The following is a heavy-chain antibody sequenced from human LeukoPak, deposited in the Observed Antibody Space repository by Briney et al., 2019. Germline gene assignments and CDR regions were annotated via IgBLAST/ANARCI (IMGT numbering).Heavy chain of an antibody. CDR2: ISAYNGNT. Sequence: ASVKVSCKASGYTFTSYGISWVRPAPGQGLEWMGWISAYNGNTNYAQKLQGRVTMTTDTSTSTAYMELRSLRSDDTAVYYCAREIVVVPAAIRWFDPWGQGTLVTVSS. CDR3: AREIVVVPAAIRWFDP. D-gene: IGHD2-2*01. CDR1: GYTFTSYG. J-gene: IGHJ5*02. V-gene: IGHV1-18*01.